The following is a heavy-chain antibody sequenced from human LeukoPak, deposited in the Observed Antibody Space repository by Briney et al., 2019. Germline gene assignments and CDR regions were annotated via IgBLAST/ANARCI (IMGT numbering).Heavy chain of an antibody. CDR2: IGTSGDRA. D-gene: IGHD3-10*01. CDR1: KVTFSNYA. V-gene: IGHV3-23*01. CDR3: PNQRKIQGNYYEFDY. Sequence: VGSLRLSCAASKVTFSNYAMTWGRQAPGKGLEWVSSIGTSGDRAFYADSVKGRFTISSDNPNHTLYLQTNSLRVEDTAISYCPNQRKIQGNYYEFDYWGQGTLVTVSS. J-gene: IGHJ4*02.